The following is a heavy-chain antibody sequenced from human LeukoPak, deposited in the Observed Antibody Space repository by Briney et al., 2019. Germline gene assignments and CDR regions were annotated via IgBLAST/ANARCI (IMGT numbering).Heavy chain of an antibody. CDR1: GFPFSRYE. CDR3: AELGITMIGGV. J-gene: IGHJ6*04. CDR2: ISSSGSTI. D-gene: IGHD3-10*02. V-gene: IGHV3-48*03. Sequence: GGSLTLSCAASGFPFSRYEMNCVREAPGKGLEWVSYISSSGSTIYYADSVKSRFTISRDNAKNSLYLQMNSLRAEDTAVYYCAELGITMIGGVWGKGTTVTISS.